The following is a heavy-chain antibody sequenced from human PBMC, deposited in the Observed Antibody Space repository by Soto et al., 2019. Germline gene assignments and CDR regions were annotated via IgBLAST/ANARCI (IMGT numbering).Heavy chain of an antibody. V-gene: IGHV4-39*01. J-gene: IGHJ5*02. CDR1: GGSIASTGYY. Sequence: QLQLQESGPGLVKPSETLSLTCTVSGGSIASTGYYWGWIRQPPGKGLEWIASIYYSGSTYYNPTLKSRVTISVDTSKNQFSLKLSSVTAADTAVFYCARRGSSAWYSGWFDPWGQGTLVTVSS. CDR2: IYYSGST. CDR3: ARRGSSAWYSGWFDP. D-gene: IGHD6-19*01.